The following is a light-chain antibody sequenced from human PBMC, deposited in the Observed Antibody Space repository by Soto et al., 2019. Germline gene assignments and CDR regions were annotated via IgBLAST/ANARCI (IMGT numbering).Light chain of an antibody. CDR3: QQYKSYSPT. V-gene: IGKV1-5*01. CDR2: DAS. CDR1: QSISSW. Sequence: IQMTQSPSTLSASVGDRVTITCRASQSISSWLAWYQQKPGKAPKLLIYDASSLESGVPSRFSGSGSGTEFTLTISSLQPDDFATYYCQQYKSYSPTFGQGTKVEIK. J-gene: IGKJ1*01.